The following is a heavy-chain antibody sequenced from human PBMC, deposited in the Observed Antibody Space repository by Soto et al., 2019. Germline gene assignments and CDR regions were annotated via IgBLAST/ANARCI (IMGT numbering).Heavy chain of an antibody. CDR2: ISAYNGNT. Sequence: ASVKVSCKASGYTFTSFGISWVRQAPGQGLEWMGWISAYNGNTNYAQKLQGRVTMTTDTSTSTAYMELRSLRSDDTAVYYCARTRIAAAVGWFDPWGQGTLVTVAS. D-gene: IGHD6-13*01. J-gene: IGHJ5*02. V-gene: IGHV1-18*01. CDR1: GYTFTSFG. CDR3: ARTRIAAAVGWFDP.